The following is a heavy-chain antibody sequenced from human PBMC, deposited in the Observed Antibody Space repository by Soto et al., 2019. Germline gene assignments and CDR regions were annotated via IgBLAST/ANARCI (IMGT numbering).Heavy chain of an antibody. V-gene: IGHV4-34*01. CDR1: GGSFSGYY. CDR3: ARGPSIVATRAIDY. D-gene: IGHD5-12*01. CDR2: INHSGST. J-gene: IGHJ4*02. Sequence: SETLSLTCAVYGGSFSGYYWSWIRQPPGKGLEWIGEINHSGSTNYNPSLKSRVTISVDTSKNQFSLKLSSVTAADTAVYYCARGPSIVATRAIDYWGQGTLVTVSS.